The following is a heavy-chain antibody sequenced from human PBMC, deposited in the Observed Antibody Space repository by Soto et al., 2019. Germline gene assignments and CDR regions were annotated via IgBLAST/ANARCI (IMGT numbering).Heavy chain of an antibody. CDR3: ARDFDSNGYYGNAGAFDI. D-gene: IGHD3-22*01. CDR1: LFTFSSYT. CDR2: ISSTTYI. J-gene: IGHJ3*02. V-gene: IGHV3-21*03. Sequence: PVGSLRLSCSSSLFTFSSYTMNWVRHSPGKWLEWVSSISSTTYIYYADSVKGRFTISRDNAKNSLYLQVNSLRAEDTAVYYCARDFDSNGYYGNAGAFDIWGQGTMVIVSS.